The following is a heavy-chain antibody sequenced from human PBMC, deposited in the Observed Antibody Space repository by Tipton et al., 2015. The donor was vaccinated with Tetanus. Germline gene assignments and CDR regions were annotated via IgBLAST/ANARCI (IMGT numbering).Heavy chain of an antibody. Sequence: TLSLTCTVSGGSISSGDYYWSWIRQPPGKGLEWIGYIYYSGSTYYSPSLKSRVTISVDTSKNQFSLKLSSVTAADTAVYYCAGYTVTNFDFDYWGQGTLVTVSS. V-gene: IGHV4-30-4*01. CDR2: IYYSGST. CDR3: AGYTVTNFDFDY. CDR1: GGSISSGDYY. J-gene: IGHJ4*02. D-gene: IGHD4-17*01.